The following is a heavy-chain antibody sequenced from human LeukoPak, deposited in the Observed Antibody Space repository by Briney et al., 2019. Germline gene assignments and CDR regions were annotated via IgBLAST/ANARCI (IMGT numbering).Heavy chain of an antibody. CDR3: ARTIVVVTNNWFDP. V-gene: IGHV1-2*02. CDR2: INPNSGGT. J-gene: IGHJ5*02. D-gene: IGHD2-21*02. CDR1: GYTFTGYY. Sequence: ASVEVSCKASGYTFTGYYMHWVRQAPGQGLEWMGWINPNSGGTNYAQKFQGRVTMTRDTSISTAYMELSRLRSDDTAVYYCARTIVVVTNNWFDPWGQGTLVTVSS.